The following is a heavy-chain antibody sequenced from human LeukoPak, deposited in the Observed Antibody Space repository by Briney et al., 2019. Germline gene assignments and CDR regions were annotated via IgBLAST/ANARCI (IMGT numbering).Heavy chain of an antibody. CDR3: AKGRREAAGDNHFDY. V-gene: IGHV3-30*18. CDR2: ISYDGSNK. D-gene: IGHD6-13*01. J-gene: IGHJ4*02. Sequence: GRSLRLPCAASGFTFSSYGMHWVRQAPGKGLEWVAVISYDGSNKYYADSVKGRFTISRDNSKNTLYLQMNSLRAEDTAVYYCAKGRREAAGDNHFDYWGQGTLVTVPS. CDR1: GFTFSSYG.